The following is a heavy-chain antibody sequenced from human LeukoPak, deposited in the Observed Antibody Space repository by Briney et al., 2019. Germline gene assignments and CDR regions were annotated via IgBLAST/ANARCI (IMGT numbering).Heavy chain of an antibody. Sequence: GSLRLSCAASGFTFSSCAMSWVRQAPGKGLEWVSGISDGGGTTNYTDAVKGRFTISRDKSKNKLFLQMKSLRAEGTAVYYCAKSYCDYFAYFDFWGQATLVTVSS. CDR3: AKSYCDYFAYFDF. D-gene: IGHD4-17*01. V-gene: IGHV3-23*01. CDR1: GFTFSSCA. CDR2: ISDGGGTT. J-gene: IGHJ4*02.